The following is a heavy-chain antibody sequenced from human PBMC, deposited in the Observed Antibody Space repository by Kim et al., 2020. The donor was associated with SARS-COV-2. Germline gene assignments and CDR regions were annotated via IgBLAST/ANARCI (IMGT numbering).Heavy chain of an antibody. D-gene: IGHD5-12*01. CDR2: ISYDGSKK. CDR1: GFTFSSYA. Sequence: GGSLRLSCAASGFTFSSYAMHWVRQAPGKGLEWVAVISYDGSKKYYADSVKGRFTISRDNSKNTLYLQMNSLRAEDTAVYYCARSRGAEMATTSPDYWGQGTLVTVSS. V-gene: IGHV3-30*04. CDR3: ARSRGAEMATTSPDY. J-gene: IGHJ4*02.